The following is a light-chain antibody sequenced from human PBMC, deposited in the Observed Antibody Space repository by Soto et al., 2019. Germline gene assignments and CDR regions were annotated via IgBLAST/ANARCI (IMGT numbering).Light chain of an antibody. CDR2: DAS. CDR1: QTISSY. V-gene: IGKV3-11*01. Sequence: EIVLTQSPATLSLSPVERATLSCRASQTISSYLGWYQQKPGQAPRLLIYDASNRAAGIPARFSGSGSGTDFTLTISSLEPEDFAVYYYQQRSKWPLTFGGGTKVEIK. CDR3: QQRSKWPLT. J-gene: IGKJ4*01.